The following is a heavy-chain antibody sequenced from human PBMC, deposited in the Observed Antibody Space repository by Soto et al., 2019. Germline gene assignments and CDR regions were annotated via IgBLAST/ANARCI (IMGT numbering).Heavy chain of an antibody. J-gene: IGHJ4*02. V-gene: IGHV3-30*18. CDR1: GFNFSHYG. CDR2: IALDARTT. Sequence: QVQLVESGGGVVQSGRSLRLSCAASGFNFSHYGLHWVRQAPGKGLEWVAVIALDARTTFYADSVKGRFTISRDNSKNTVYLQMNSLKAEDTGVYYCAKDHSGYYGSGSVFWGQGTLVTVSS. D-gene: IGHD3-10*01. CDR3: AKDHSGYYGSGSVF.